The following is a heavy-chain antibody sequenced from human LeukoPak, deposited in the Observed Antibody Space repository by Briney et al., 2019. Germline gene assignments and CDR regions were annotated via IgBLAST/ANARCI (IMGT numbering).Heavy chain of an antibody. CDR3: AKDDYGDYVGVDY. CDR2: ISYDGSNK. V-gene: IGHV3-30*18. J-gene: IGHJ4*02. Sequence: PGRSLRLSCAASGFTFSSYGMHWVRQAPGQGLEWVAVISYDGSNKYYADSVKGRFTISRDNSKNTLYLQMNSLRAEDTAVYYCAKDDYGDYVGVDYWGQGTLVTVSS. CDR1: GFTFSSYG. D-gene: IGHD4-17*01.